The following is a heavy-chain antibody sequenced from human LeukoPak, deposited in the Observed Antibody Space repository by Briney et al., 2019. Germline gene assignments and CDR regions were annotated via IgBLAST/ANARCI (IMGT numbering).Heavy chain of an antibody. D-gene: IGHD1-26*01. CDR2: IKQDGSEK. Sequence: GGSLRLSCAASGFTSSNYGVHWVRQAPGKGLEWVANIKQDGSEKYYVDSVKGRFTISRDNAKNSLYLQMNGLRAEDTAVYYCARKSYRFDYWGQGTLVTVSS. CDR1: GFTSSNYG. J-gene: IGHJ4*02. V-gene: IGHV3-7*01. CDR3: ARKSYRFDY.